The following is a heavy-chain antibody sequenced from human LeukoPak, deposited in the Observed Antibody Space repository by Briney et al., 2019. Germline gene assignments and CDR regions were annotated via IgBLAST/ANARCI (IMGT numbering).Heavy chain of an antibody. J-gene: IGHJ5*02. V-gene: IGHV3-66*01. CDR3: AREVNWFDP. CDR2: INSGGNT. Sequence: PGGSLRLSCAASGFTVSSSYMSWVRQAPGKGLVWVSVINSGGNTYYADSVKGRFTISRDNSKNTLYLQMNSLRAEDTAVYYCAREVNWFDPWGQGTLVTVSS. CDR1: GFTVSSSY.